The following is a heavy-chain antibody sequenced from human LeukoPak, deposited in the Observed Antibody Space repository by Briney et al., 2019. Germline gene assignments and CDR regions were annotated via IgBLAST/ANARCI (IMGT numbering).Heavy chain of an antibody. D-gene: IGHD3-10*01. J-gene: IGHJ4*02. V-gene: IGHV3-13*04. Sequence: GGSLRLSCAASGFTFSSYDMHWVRQATGKGLGWVSAIGTAGDTHYPGSVKGRFTISRENAKNSLYLQMSSLRAGDTAVYYCARGYYYGSGSYWGFDYWGQGTLVTVSS. CDR2: IGTAGDT. CDR1: GFTFSSYD. CDR3: ARGYYYGSGSYWGFDY.